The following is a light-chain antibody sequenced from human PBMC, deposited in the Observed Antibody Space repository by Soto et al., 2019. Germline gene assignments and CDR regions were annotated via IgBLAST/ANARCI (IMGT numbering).Light chain of an antibody. CDR1: QNINRY. V-gene: IGKV1-39*01. CDR2: VAS. J-gene: IGKJ4*01. Sequence: DIQMTQSPSSLSASVGDRVTITCRASQNINRYLNWYQQKPGKAPKVLILVASSLESAVPSRFSGSGSGTDFTLTISSLQPEDFATYYCQQSYSSRLTFGGGTKVEIK. CDR3: QQSYSSRLT.